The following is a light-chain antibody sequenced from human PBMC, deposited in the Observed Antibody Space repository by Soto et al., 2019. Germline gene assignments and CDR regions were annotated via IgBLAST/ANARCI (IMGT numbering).Light chain of an antibody. CDR2: DAS. V-gene: IGKV3-11*01. J-gene: IGKJ4*01. CDR1: QSVSSY. CDR3: QQRSNWPLT. Sequence: EIVLTQSPATLSLSPGERAPLSCRASQSVSSYLAWYQQKPGRAPRLLIYDASNRATGIPARFSGSGSGTDFTLTISRLEPEDFAVYYCQQRSNWPLTFGGGTKVEI.